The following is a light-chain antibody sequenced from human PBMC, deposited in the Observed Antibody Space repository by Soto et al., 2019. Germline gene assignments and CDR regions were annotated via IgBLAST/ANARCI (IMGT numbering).Light chain of an antibody. J-gene: IGLJ3*02. CDR1: SNDVGGYNY. V-gene: IGLV2-11*01. CDR2: DVS. CDR3: CSYAGTYWV. Sequence: QSVLTQPRSVSGSPGQSVTISCTGTSNDVGGYNYVSWFQQHPGKVPKLMVYDVSYRPSGVPDRFSGSKSGNTASLTISGLQADDEGDYYCCSYAGTYWVFGGGTKLTFL.